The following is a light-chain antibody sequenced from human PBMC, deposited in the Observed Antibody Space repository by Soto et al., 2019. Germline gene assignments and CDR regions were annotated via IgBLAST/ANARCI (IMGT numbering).Light chain of an antibody. CDR1: QSISSY. CDR3: QETYITPCP. J-gene: IGKJ1*01. V-gene: IGKV1-39*01. CDR2: AAS. Sequence: DIEVTQSTSSLSASVGDRVTMTCRPSQSISSYLNWYQQKPGKAPKLLIYAASSLQSGVPSRFSGSGSGTDFTLTISSLQPEDFVTYYCQETYITPCPFGEGT.